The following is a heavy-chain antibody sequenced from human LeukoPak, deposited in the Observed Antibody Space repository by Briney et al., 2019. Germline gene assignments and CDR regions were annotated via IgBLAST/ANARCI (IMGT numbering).Heavy chain of an antibody. CDR1: GFTFIGFG. CDR3: AKQGRDHCSGGSCYLFDY. V-gene: IGHV3-30*18. D-gene: IGHD2-15*01. J-gene: IGHJ4*02. CDR2: ISFDGGDK. Sequence: PGGSLRLSCAASGFTFIGFGMHWVRQAPGKGLQWVALISFDGGDKYYADSVKGRFTISRDNSKDTLFLQMNSLRPEDTAVYYCAKQGRDHCSGGSCYLFDYWGQGTLVTVSS.